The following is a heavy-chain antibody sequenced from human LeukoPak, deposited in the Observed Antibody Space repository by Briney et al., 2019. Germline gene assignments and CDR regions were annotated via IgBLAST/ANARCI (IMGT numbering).Heavy chain of an antibody. V-gene: IGHV3-30*02. CDR3: AKGSYYDSSGYLFDY. Sequence: GGSLRLSCAASGFTFSSYGMHWVRQAPGKGLEWVAFIRYDGSNKYYADSVKGRFTISRDNSKNTLYLQMNSLRAEDTAVYYCAKGSYYDSSGYLFDYWGQGTLVTVSS. CDR2: IRYDGSNK. D-gene: IGHD3-22*01. CDR1: GFTFSSYG. J-gene: IGHJ4*02.